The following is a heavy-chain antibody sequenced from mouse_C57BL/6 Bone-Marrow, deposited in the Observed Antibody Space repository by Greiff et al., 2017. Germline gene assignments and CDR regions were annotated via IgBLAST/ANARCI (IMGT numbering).Heavy chain of an antibody. CDR1: GYTFTSYG. CDR2: IYPRSGDT. Sequence: QESGAELARPGASVKLSCKASGYTFTSYGISWVKQRTGQGLEWIGEIYPRSGDTYYNEKFKGKATLTADKSSSTAYMELRSLTSEDSAVYFGALITTVVGPYAMDYWGQGTSVTVSS. V-gene: IGHV1-81*01. CDR3: ALITTVVGPYAMDY. J-gene: IGHJ4*01. D-gene: IGHD1-1*01.